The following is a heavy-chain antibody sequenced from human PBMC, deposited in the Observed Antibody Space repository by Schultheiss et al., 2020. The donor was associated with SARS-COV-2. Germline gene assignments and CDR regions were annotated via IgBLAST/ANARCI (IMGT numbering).Heavy chain of an antibody. CDR1: DNSISTGYY. CDR2: MYYTGST. CDR3: ARRGYYGDRFDY. D-gene: IGHD4-17*01. Sequence: SETLSLTCTVSDNSISTGYYWGWIRQPPEKGLEWLASMYYTGSTYYNPSLKSRVTISVDRSKNQFSLKLSSVTAADTAVYYCARRGYYGDRFDYWGQGTLVTVSS. V-gene: IGHV4-38-2*02. J-gene: IGHJ4*02.